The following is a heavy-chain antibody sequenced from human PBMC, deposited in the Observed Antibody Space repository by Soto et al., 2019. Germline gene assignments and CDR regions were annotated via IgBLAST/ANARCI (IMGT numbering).Heavy chain of an antibody. Sequence: GGSLRLSCTASGVSFNSYDMHWVRQAPGKGPEWVAIISYDGSNTYYSDSVRGRFTISRDNSKDTLYLQMNSLKTEDTAVYYCVRATYFSDSSGYTRCFDYWGQGTLVTVSS. V-gene: IGHV3-33*08. J-gene: IGHJ4*02. CDR2: ISYDGSNT. CDR3: VRATYFSDSSGYTRCFDY. D-gene: IGHD3-22*01. CDR1: GVSFNSYD.